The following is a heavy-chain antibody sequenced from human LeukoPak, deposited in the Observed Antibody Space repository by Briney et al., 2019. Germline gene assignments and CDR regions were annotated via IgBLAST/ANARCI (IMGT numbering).Heavy chain of an antibody. J-gene: IGHJ3*02. CDR1: GYTFTDYY. V-gene: IGHV1-2*02. D-gene: IGHD3-22*01. Sequence: ASVKVSCKASGYTFTDYYMHWVRQAPGQGLEWMGWIKPDSGGTKYAQKFKGRVTVTRDTSISTAYMEVNRLTSDDTAVYYCARGSYYGSSAPSPSDIWGQGTRVTVSS. CDR2: IKPDSGGT. CDR3: ARGSYYGSSAPSPSDI.